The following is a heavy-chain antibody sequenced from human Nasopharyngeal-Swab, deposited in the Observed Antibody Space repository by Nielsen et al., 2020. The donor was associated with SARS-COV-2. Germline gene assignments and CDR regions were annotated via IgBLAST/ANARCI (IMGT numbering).Heavy chain of an antibody. CDR3: AKGGGTTGTVGLDI. CDR1: RLSLSSHG. Sequence: ARSLRLAWPVSRLSLSSHGMHWVRHAPGKGLEWVGAKTCDGSNKYHAGYVKGRFTISRDHSKHTLYLQMNSLRAEDTAVYYCAKGGGTTGTVGLDIWGQGTMVTVSS. J-gene: IGHJ3*02. V-gene: IGHV3-30*18. CDR2: KTCDGSNK. D-gene: IGHD1-1*01.